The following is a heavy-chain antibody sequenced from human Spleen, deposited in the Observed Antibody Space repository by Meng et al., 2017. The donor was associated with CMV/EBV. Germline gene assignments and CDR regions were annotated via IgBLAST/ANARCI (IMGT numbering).Heavy chain of an antibody. Sequence: GESLKISCAASGFTFNNAWMRWVRQAPGKGLEWVGRIKHKADGETVDYASPVKGRFTISRDDSKNTLYLQLNSLKTEDTAVYYCGSSSSNATFDYWGQGTPVTVSS. CDR3: GSSSSNATFDY. CDR2: IKHKADGETV. J-gene: IGHJ4*02. V-gene: IGHV3-15*01. D-gene: IGHD6-6*01. CDR1: GFTFNNAW.